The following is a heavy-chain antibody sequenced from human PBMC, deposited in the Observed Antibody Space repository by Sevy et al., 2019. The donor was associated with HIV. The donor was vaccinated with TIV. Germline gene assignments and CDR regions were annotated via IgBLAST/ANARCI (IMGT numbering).Heavy chain of an antibody. J-gene: IGHJ4*02. D-gene: IGHD2-21*02. V-gene: IGHV3-30-3*01. CDR1: GFTLSSYI. Sequence: GGSLRLSCAASGFTLSSYILHWVRQAPGKGLEWVAGISDDGSKKYYADSVKGRFTISRDNSKNTLYLQMNSLRAEDTAMYDCARGFYCGGDCYGGHDYWGQGTLVTVSS. CDR3: ARGFYCGGDCYGGHDY. CDR2: ISDDGSKK.